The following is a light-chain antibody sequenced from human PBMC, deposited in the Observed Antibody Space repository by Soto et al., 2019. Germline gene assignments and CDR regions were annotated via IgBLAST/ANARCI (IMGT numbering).Light chain of an antibody. J-gene: IGKJ5*01. CDR3: QQYGSSSIT. V-gene: IGKV3-20*01. CDR2: ASC. CDR1: QTISRSY. Sequence: EIVLTQSPGTLSLSPGERASLSCRASQTISRSYLAWYQQKPGQGPRLLIWASCTRATDIPDRFSGSGSGTDFTLTISRLEPEDFAVYYCQQYGSSSITFGQGTRLEIK.